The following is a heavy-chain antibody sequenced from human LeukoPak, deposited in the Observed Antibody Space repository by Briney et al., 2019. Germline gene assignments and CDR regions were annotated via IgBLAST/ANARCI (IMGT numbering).Heavy chain of an antibody. Sequence: GGSLRLSCAASGFTFSTYAMHWVRQAPGKGLEWVAVVLYDGSNEHYTDSVRGRFTISRDNPKNTLWLQMNSLTADDTAVYYCARGEFSGLDYWGQGTLVTVSS. CDR1: GFTFSTYA. J-gene: IGHJ4*02. CDR3: ARGEFSGLDY. D-gene: IGHD5-12*01. V-gene: IGHV3-30-3*01. CDR2: VLYDGSNE.